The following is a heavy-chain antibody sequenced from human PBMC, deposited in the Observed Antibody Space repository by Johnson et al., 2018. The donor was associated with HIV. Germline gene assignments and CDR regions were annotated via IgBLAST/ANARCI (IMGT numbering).Heavy chain of an antibody. D-gene: IGHD3-10*01. CDR3: AKDLTYYYGSGSSNDAFDI. Sequence: QVQLVESGGGVVQPGGSLRLSCAASGFTFSSYGMHWVRQAPGKGLEWVAFIRFDGSNKYYADSVKGRFTISRDNSKNTLYRQMNSLRAEDTAVYYCAKDLTYYYGSGSSNDAFDIWGQGTMVTVSS. CDR1: GFTFSSYG. CDR2: IRFDGSNK. J-gene: IGHJ3*02. V-gene: IGHV3-30*02.